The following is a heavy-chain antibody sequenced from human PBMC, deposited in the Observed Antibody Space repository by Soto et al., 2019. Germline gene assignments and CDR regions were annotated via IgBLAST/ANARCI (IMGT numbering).Heavy chain of an antibody. CDR3: ARDVDVVPAQQNDY. CDR2: ISAYNGNT. V-gene: IGHV1-18*01. D-gene: IGHD2-2*01. CDR1: GYTFTSYA. J-gene: IGHJ4*02. Sequence: GASVTVSCKASGYTFTSYAMHWVRQAPGQRLEWMGWISAYNGNTNYAQKLQGRVTMTTDTSTSTAYMELRSLRSDDTAVYYCARDVDVVPAQQNDYWGQGTLVTVSS.